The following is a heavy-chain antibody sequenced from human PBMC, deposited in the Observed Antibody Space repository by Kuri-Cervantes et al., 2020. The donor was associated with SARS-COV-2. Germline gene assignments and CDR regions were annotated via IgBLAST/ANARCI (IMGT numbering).Heavy chain of an antibody. Sequence: ASVKDSCKASGYSINSHDINWVRQPPGQGLEWMGWNSAYNGNTNYAQNLQGRVTMTTDTSTSTAYMELRSLRSDDTAVYYCARDIVVVVAATDYFYYGMDVWGQGTTVTVSS. CDR1: GYSINSHD. CDR3: ARDIVVVVAATDYFYYGMDV. V-gene: IGHV1-18*01. CDR2: NSAYNGNT. J-gene: IGHJ6*02. D-gene: IGHD2-15*01.